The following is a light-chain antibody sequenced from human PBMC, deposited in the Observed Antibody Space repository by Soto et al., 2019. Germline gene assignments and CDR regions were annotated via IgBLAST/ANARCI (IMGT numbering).Light chain of an antibody. V-gene: IGKV1-6*01. CDR2: AAS. Sequence: ALQMNQSPSSLSASVGDRVTITCRASQGIRNDLGWYQQKPGKAPKLLIYAASSLQSGVPSRFSGSGSGTDFTLTIRSLQPEDFATYYCLQDYNYPITFGQGTRLEIK. J-gene: IGKJ5*01. CDR1: QGIRND. CDR3: LQDYNYPIT.